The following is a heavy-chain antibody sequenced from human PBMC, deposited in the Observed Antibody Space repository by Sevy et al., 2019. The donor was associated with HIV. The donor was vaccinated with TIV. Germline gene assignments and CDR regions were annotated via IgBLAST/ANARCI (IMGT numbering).Heavy chain of an antibody. Sequence: SETLSLTCTVSGGSVSSGSYYWSWIGQPPGKGLEWIGYIYYSGSTNYNPSLKSRVTISVDTSKNQFSLKLSSVTAADTAVYYCARDRTYCSGGSCYFDYWGQGTLVTVSS. CDR2: IYYSGST. CDR1: GGSVSSGSYY. J-gene: IGHJ4*02. V-gene: IGHV4-61*01. D-gene: IGHD2-15*01. CDR3: ARDRTYCSGGSCYFDY.